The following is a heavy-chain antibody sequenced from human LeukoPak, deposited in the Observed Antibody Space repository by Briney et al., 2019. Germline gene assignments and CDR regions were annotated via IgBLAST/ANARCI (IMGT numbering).Heavy chain of an antibody. V-gene: IGHV3-30*18. J-gene: IGHJ3*02. CDR3: AKSVDDSSGWPAFDI. CDR2: ISFDGSYK. Sequence: PGRSLRLSCAASGFTFSHYGMHWVRQAPGKGLEWVAGISFDGSYKYYADSVKGRFNISRDNSKNTLYLQMNSLRAEDTAVYYCAKSVDDSSGWPAFDIWGQRTMVTVSS. D-gene: IGHD3-22*01. CDR1: GFTFSHYG.